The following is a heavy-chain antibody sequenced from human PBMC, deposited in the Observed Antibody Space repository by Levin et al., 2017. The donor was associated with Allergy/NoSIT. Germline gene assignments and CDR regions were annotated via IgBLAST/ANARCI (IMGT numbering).Heavy chain of an antibody. CDR2: VKRSRNGGTT. D-gene: IGHD4-23*01. CDR1: GFTVSEAW. CDR3: ETDDFGGN. V-gene: IGHV3-15*01. Sequence: GGSLRLSCVVSGFTVSEAWMHWVRQAPGKGLEWVGRVKRSRNGGTTDFSASVKGRFTISRDDSKNMFYLQMNSLKTEDTAVYYCETDDFGGNWGQGTLVTVSS. J-gene: IGHJ4*02.